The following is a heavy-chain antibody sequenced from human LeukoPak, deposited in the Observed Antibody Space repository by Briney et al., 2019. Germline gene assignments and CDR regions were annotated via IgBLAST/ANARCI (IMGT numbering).Heavy chain of an antibody. Sequence: GGSLRLSCAASGFTFSSHAMTWVRQAPGKGLEWVSAIGGSGDYTYYADSVKGRFTISRDNPKNTLYLQMNRLRAEDTAVYYCAKCGSSNLYTEYWGQGTLVTVSS. V-gene: IGHV3-23*01. CDR3: AKCGSSNLYTEY. D-gene: IGHD6-13*01. CDR1: GFTFSSHA. J-gene: IGHJ4*02. CDR2: IGGSGDYT.